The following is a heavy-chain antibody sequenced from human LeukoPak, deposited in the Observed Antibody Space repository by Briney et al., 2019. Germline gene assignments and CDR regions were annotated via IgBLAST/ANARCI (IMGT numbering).Heavy chain of an antibody. D-gene: IGHD2-8*01. V-gene: IGHV4-4*02. CDR1: GGSISSSTNW. CDR3: ATNGYYCMDV. CDR2: IYHSGDT. Sequence: SETLSLTCAVSGGSISSSTNWWSWVRQPPGKGLEWIGEIYHSGDTNYNPSLKSRITISVDKSQNQFSLKVNSLTAADTAVYYCATNGYYCMDVWGKGTTVTVSS. J-gene: IGHJ6*03.